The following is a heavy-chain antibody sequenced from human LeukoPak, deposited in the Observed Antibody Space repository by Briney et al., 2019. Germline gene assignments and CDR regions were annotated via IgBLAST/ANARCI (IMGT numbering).Heavy chain of an antibody. CDR2: IYDSGST. Sequence: SETLSLTCTVSGASISGSGYYWGWIRQPPGKGLEWIGNIYDSGSTYYNASLQSRVTISIDTSKNQFSLRLSSVTAADTAVYYCARLRWELLDYWGQGTLVTVSS. D-gene: IGHD1-26*01. J-gene: IGHJ4*02. V-gene: IGHV4-39*01. CDR3: ARLRWELLDY. CDR1: GASISGSGYY.